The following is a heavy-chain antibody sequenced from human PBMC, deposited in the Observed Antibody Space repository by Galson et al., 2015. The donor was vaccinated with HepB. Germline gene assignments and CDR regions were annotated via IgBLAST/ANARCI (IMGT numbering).Heavy chain of an antibody. D-gene: IGHD6-19*01. Sequence: SLRLSCAASGFTFSSYSMNWVRQAPGKGLEWVSSISSSSSYIYYADSVKGRFTISRDNAKNSLYLQMNSLRAEDTAVYYCARAPYSSGWYDYYYGMDVWGQGTTVTVSS. CDR1: GFTFSSYS. V-gene: IGHV3-21*01. CDR2: ISSSSSYI. CDR3: ARAPYSSGWYDYYYGMDV. J-gene: IGHJ6*02.